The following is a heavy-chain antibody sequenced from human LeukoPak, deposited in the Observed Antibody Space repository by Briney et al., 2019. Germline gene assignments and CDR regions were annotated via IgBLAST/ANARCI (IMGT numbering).Heavy chain of an antibody. CDR1: GFTFSAFW. D-gene: IGHD6-19*01. V-gene: IGHV3-23*01. Sequence: GGSLRLSCAASGFTFSAFWMHWVRQAPGKGLVWVSGISGSGGSTNYADSVKGRFTISRDNSKNTLYLQMNSLKAEDTAVYYCAKEGLWSSNGLPFDYWGQGTLVTVSS. CDR3: AKEGLWSSNGLPFDY. CDR2: ISGSGGST. J-gene: IGHJ4*02.